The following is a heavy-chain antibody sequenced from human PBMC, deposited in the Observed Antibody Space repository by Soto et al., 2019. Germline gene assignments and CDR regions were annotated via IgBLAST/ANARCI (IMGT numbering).Heavy chain of an antibody. CDR2: INTDGSVA. J-gene: IGHJ4*02. CDR1: GLTFRSYW. D-gene: IGHD5-12*01. CDR3: AKTPSIYEYYFDY. V-gene: IGHV3-74*03. Sequence: GGSLRLSCAASGLTFRSYWMHWVRQAPGKGLVWVSRINTDGSVAMYVDSVKGRFTISRDNAKNTLYLHMNSLRAEDTAVYYCAKTPSIYEYYFDYWGQGTLVTVSS.